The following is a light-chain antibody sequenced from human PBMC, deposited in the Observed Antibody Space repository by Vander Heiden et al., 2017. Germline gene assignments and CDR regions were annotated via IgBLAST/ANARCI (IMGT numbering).Light chain of an antibody. Sequence: QSVLTQPPSVSAAPGQTVTISCSGSNSNIGNNYVSWYQQRPGTAPKLLIYDNNKRPSGIPDRFSGSKSGTSATLGITGLQTGDEADYYCGTWDSSLSGGRVFGGGTKLTVL. CDR2: DNN. V-gene: IGLV1-51*01. CDR3: GTWDSSLSGGRV. CDR1: NSNIGNNY. J-gene: IGLJ2*01.